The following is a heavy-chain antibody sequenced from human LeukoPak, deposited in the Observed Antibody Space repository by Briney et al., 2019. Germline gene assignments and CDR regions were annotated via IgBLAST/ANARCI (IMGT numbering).Heavy chain of an antibody. CDR1: GGSISSYY. CDR3: ARTYCSGGSCYPDY. J-gene: IGHJ4*02. Sequence: SETLSLTCTVSGGSISSYYWSWIRQPPGKGLEWIGYIYYSGSTNYNPSLKSRVTISVDTSKNQFSLKLSSVTAAGTAVYYCARTYCSGGSCYPDYWGQGTLVTVSS. CDR2: IYYSGST. V-gene: IGHV4-59*08. D-gene: IGHD2-15*01.